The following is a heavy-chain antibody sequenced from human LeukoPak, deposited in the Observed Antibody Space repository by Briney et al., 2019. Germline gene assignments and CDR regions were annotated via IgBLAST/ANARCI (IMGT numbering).Heavy chain of an antibody. Sequence: AGSLTLSGAASGFTFSSYGMQWVRQAPGKGLEWVAVTSYDGTNKYYADSVKGRFTISRDNSKNTLYLQMNSLRAEDTAVYYCARGGAGTMMDVWGEGTTVTVSS. CDR3: ARGGAGTMMDV. CDR2: TSYDGTNK. V-gene: IGHV3-30*03. D-gene: IGHD6-13*01. J-gene: IGHJ6*04. CDR1: GFTFSSYG.